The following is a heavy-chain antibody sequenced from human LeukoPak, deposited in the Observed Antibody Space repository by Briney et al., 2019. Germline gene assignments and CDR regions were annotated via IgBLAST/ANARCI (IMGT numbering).Heavy chain of an antibody. CDR2: ISFDGNNK. Sequence: GGSLRLSCAASGFTFSSYGMHWVRQAPGKGLEWVAVISFDGNNKYYADSVKGRFTISRDNSKNTLYLQMNSLSAEDTAAYYCAIRWLQRDLLAYFDYWGQGTLVTVSS. CDR1: GFTFSSYG. J-gene: IGHJ4*02. D-gene: IGHD5-24*01. V-gene: IGHV3-30*03. CDR3: AIRWLQRDLLAYFDY.